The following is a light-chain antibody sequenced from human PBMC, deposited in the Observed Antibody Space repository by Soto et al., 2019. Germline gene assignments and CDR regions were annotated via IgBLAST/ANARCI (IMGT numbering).Light chain of an antibody. Sequence: LTQPASVSGSPGLSIAISCTGTSSDVGGYNSVSWYQQHPGKAPKLVIYDVTSRPSGVSNRFSGSKSGNTASLTISGLQAEDEGDYYCSSYRTGGSYVFGTGTKVTVL. CDR3: SSYRTGGSYV. CDR1: SSDVGGYNS. J-gene: IGLJ1*01. V-gene: IGLV2-14*01. CDR2: DVT.